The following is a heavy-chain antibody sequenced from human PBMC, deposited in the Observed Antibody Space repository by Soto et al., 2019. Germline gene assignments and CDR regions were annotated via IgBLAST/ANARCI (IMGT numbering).Heavy chain of an antibody. J-gene: IGHJ6*02. V-gene: IGHV4-34*01. CDR1: GGSYSGDY. D-gene: IGHD3-16*01. Sequence: SESLSLTCAVYGGSYSGDYRSWIRQPPGKGLKWIGEINHSGTTNYNPSLKSRVTISVDTSKNQFSLKLSSVTAADTAVYYCAREGVGMDVSGQGTTVTVSS. CDR2: INHSGTT. CDR3: AREGVGMDV.